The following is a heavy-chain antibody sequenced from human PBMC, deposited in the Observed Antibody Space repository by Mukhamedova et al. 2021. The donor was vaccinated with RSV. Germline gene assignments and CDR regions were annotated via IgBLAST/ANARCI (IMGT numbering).Heavy chain of an antibody. V-gene: IGHV3-7*01. J-gene: IGHJ4*02. CDR3: ASDYGSGTYDFDY. D-gene: IGHD3-10*01. Sequence: YVDSVKGRFTISRDNAKNSLYLQMNSLRVEDTAVYYCASDYGSGTYDFDYWGQGTLVTVS.